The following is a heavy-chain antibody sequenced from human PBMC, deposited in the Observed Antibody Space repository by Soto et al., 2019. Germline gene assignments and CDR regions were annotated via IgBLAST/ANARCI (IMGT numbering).Heavy chain of an antibody. V-gene: IGHV3-23*01. CDR3: AKVNDFWSGSVLDAFDI. J-gene: IGHJ3*02. CDR1: GFTFSSYA. D-gene: IGHD3-3*01. Sequence: EVQLLESGGGLVQPGGSLRLSCAASGFTFSSYAMSWVRQAPGKGLEWVSAISGSGGSTYYADSVKGRFTISRDNSKNTLYLQMNSLRAEDTAVYYCAKVNDFWSGSVLDAFDIWGQGTMVTVSS. CDR2: ISGSGGST.